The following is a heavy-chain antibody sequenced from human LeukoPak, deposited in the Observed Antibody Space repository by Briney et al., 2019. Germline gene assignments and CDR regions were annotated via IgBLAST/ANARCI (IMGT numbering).Heavy chain of an antibody. Sequence: ASVKVSCKASGYTFTSYGISWVRQAPGQGLEWMGWISAYNGNTNYAQKLQGRVTMTTDPSTSTAYMELRSLRSDDTAVYYCARDGAEYSGYDDLDYWGQGTLVTVSS. J-gene: IGHJ4*02. D-gene: IGHD5-12*01. V-gene: IGHV1-18*01. CDR2: ISAYNGNT. CDR3: ARDGAEYSGYDDLDY. CDR1: GYTFTSYG.